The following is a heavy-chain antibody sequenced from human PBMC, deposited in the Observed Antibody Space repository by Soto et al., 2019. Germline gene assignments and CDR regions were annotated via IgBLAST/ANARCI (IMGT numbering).Heavy chain of an antibody. Sequence: QVQLQESGPGLVEPSGTLSLTCAVSGGSISSSNWWSWVRQSPGKGLEWIGEVDLAGNTRYNPSLRSRVTISADKSKSLFSLKLTSVTAADTAVYYCARHGAFYFDRWGQGTLVTVSS. CDR2: VDLAGNT. V-gene: IGHV4-4*02. CDR1: GGSISSSNW. J-gene: IGHJ4*02. D-gene: IGHD3-10*01. CDR3: ARHGAFYFDR.